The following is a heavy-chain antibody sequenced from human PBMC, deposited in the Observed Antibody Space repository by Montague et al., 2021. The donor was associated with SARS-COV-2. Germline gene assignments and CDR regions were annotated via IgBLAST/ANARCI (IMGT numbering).Heavy chain of an antibody. CDR1: GFSLSTSGMR. Sequence: PELVKPTQTLTLTCTFSGFSLSTSGMRASWIRQPPGKALEWLARIDWDDDKFYSTSLKTRLTISKDTSKNQVVLTMTNMDPADTATYYCARSYYDILTAYYTPFDYWGQGTLVTVSS. V-gene: IGHV2-70*04. J-gene: IGHJ4*02. D-gene: IGHD3-9*01. CDR2: IDWDDDK. CDR3: ARSYYDILTAYYTPFDY.